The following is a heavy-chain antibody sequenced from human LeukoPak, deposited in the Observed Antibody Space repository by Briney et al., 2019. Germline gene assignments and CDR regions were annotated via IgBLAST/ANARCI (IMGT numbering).Heavy chain of an antibody. CDR1: GFTFSNYS. Sequence: TGGSLRLSCAASGFTFSNYSMNWVRQAPGKGLEWVSSISSSSRHIYYADSAKGRFTISRDNAKNSLYLQMNSLRAEDTAVYYCASLQGGYWGQGTLVTVSS. CDR3: ASLQGGY. V-gene: IGHV3-21*01. CDR2: ISSSSRHI. D-gene: IGHD2-15*01. J-gene: IGHJ4*02.